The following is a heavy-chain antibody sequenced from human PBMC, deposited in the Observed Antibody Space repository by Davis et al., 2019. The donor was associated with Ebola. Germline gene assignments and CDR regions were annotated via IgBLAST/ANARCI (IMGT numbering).Heavy chain of an antibody. J-gene: IGHJ5*02. V-gene: IGHV4-34*01. CDR1: GGSFSGYY. D-gene: IGHD1-26*01. CDR2: INHSGST. Sequence: GSLRLSCAVYGGSFSGYYWSWIRQPPGKGLEWIGEINHSGSTNYKPSLKSRVTISVDTSKNQFSLKLSSVTAADTAVYYCARGVGATTGWFDPWGQGTLVTVSS. CDR3: ARGVGATTGWFDP.